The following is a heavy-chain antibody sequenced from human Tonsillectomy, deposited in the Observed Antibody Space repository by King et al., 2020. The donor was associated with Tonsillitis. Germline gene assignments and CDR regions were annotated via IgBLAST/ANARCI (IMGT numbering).Heavy chain of an antibody. CDR3: ARPQWELRLQTTFDI. D-gene: IGHD1-26*01. J-gene: IGHJ3*02. Sequence: QLQESGPGLVKPSENLSLTCTVSGGSISSNYYYWGWIRQPPGKGLEWIGSIHYSGNTYSNPSLKSRVTISVDTSKNQFSLKLSSVTAADTAGYYCARPQWELRLQTTFDIWGQGTVVTVSS. CDR2: IHYSGNT. V-gene: IGHV4-39*01. CDR1: GGSISSNYYY.